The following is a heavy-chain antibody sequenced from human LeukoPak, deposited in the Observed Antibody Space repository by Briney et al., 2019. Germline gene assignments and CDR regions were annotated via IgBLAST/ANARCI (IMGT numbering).Heavy chain of an antibody. CDR1: GGSISSSSYY. CDR2: IYHSGST. V-gene: IGHV4-39*07. J-gene: IGHJ4*02. Sequence: SETLSLTCTVSGGSISSSSYYWGWIRQPPGKGLEWIGYIYHSGSTYYNPSLKSRVTISVDRSKNQFSLKLSSVTAADTAVYYCARLVIQEYYFDYWGQGTLVTVSS. D-gene: IGHD3-9*01. CDR3: ARLVIQEYYFDY.